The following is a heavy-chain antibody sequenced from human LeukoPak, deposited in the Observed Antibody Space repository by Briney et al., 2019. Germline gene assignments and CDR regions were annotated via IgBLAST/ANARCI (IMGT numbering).Heavy chain of an antibody. Sequence: SETLSLTCTVSGGSISSYYWSWIRQPPGKGLEWIGYIYYSGSTNYNPSLKSRVTISVDTSKNQFSLKLSSVTAADTAVYYCARGDYYDSSVDYWGQGTQVTVSS. V-gene: IGHV4-59*01. D-gene: IGHD3-22*01. CDR1: GGSISSYY. J-gene: IGHJ4*02. CDR3: ARGDYYDSSVDY. CDR2: IYYSGST.